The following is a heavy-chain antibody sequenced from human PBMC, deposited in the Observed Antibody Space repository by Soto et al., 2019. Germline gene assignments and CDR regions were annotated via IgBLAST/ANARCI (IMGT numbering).Heavy chain of an antibody. D-gene: IGHD6-19*01. CDR1: GGSISSSSYY. Sequence: QLQLQESGPGLVKPSETLSLTCTVSGGSISSSSYYWGWIRQPPGKGLEWIGSIYYSGSTYYNPSLKSRVPISVDTSKNQFSLKLSSVTAADTAVYYCARQSISSGWYPYYFDYWGQGTLVTVSS. CDR3: ARQSISSGWYPYYFDY. CDR2: IYYSGST. V-gene: IGHV4-39*01. J-gene: IGHJ4*02.